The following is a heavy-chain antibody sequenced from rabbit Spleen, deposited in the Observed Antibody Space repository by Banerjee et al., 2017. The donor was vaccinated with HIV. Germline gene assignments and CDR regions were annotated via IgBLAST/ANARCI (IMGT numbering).Heavy chain of an antibody. Sequence: QQLVESGGGLVKPGSSLTLTCKASGFSFSSGYDMCWVRQAPGKGLEWIACIGTGVGDTYYASWAKGRFTISKTSSTTVTLQVTSLTAADTATYFCARETWGSSGNYGLWGPGTLVTVS. J-gene: IGHJ4*01. D-gene: IGHD1-1*01. CDR1: GFSFSSGYD. CDR3: ARETWGSSGNYGL. V-gene: IGHV1S40*01. CDR2: IGTGVGDT.